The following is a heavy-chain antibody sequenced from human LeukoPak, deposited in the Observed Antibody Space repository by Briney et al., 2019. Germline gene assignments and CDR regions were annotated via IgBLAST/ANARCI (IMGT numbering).Heavy chain of an antibody. CDR1: AGSVSGYC. D-gene: IGHD3-10*01. J-gene: IGHJ4*02. V-gene: IGHV4-34*01. CDR3: ARDPPGTGG. CDR2: INHSGSN. Sequence: SQCLSLVWAVYAGSVSGYCSGWIRQPPRNWREWIREINHSGSNNYNPSLKSRVTISVDTSKNQFSLKLSSVTAADTAVYYCARDPPGTGGWGQGTLVTVSS.